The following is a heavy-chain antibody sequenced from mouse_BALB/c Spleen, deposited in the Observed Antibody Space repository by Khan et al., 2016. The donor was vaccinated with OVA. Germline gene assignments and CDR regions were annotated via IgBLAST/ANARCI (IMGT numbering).Heavy chain of an antibody. J-gene: IGHJ4*01. D-gene: IGHD2-14*01. CDR3: ARRTTGYAMDY. CDR2: INPRSDYT. CDR1: GYTFPSNT. Sequence: QIQLVQSGAELARPGASVKMSCKASGYTFPSNTMHWVKQRPGQGLEWIGYINPRSDYTIYNQKFKDKATLTADISSTTAYMQLSSRTSDDSAVYYCARRTTGYAMDYWGQGTSVTVSS. V-gene: IGHV1-4*01.